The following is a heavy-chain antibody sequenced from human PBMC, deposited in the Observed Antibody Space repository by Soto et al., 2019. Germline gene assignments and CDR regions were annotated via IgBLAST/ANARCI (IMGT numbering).Heavy chain of an antibody. J-gene: IGHJ6*02. D-gene: IGHD5-18*01. CDR2: ISNDGSNK. CDR3: AIGGETVMVFGYYYGRAV. Sequence: QEQLVESGGGVVQPGRSLRLSCAASGFQFSAFAIHWVRQAPGKGLEWLAVISNDGSNKYYADSVKGRFTISRDNSKNTMYLQLNSLTDEDTAVYYCAIGGETVMVFGYYYGRAVWGQGTTVTVSS. CDR1: GFQFSAFA. V-gene: IGHV3-30-3*01.